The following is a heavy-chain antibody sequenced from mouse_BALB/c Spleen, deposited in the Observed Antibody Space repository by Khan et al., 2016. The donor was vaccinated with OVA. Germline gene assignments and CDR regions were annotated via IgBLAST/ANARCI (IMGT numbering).Heavy chain of an antibody. CDR3: APGYYGGDAMDY. Sequence: VQLKQSGPELVKPGASVKISCKASGYSFTGYFMNWVKQSHGKSLEWIGRINPYNGDTFYNQKFKGKATLTVDKSSSTAYMELLSLTSEDSAVFDCAPGYYGGDAMDYWGQGTSVTVSS. D-gene: IGHD1-2*01. CDR2: INPYNGDT. V-gene: IGHV1-37*01. CDR1: GYSFTGYF. J-gene: IGHJ4*01.